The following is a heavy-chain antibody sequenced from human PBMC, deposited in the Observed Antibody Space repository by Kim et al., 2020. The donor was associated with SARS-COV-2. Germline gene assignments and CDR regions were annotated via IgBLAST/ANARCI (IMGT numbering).Heavy chain of an antibody. D-gene: IGHD3-10*01. CDR1: GGSFSGYY. CDR2: INHSGST. CDR3: ARTLITMVRGVKFGRAFDI. J-gene: IGHJ3*02. Sequence: SETLSLTCAVYGGSFSGYYWSWIRQPPGKGLEWIGEINHSGSTNYNPSLKSRVTISVDTSKNQFSLKLSSVTAADTAVYYCARTLITMVRGVKFGRAFDIWGQGTMVTVSS. V-gene: IGHV4-34*01.